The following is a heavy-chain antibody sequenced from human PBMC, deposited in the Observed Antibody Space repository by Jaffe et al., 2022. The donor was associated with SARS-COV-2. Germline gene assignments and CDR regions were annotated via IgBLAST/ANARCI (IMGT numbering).Heavy chain of an antibody. CDR1: GFTFSSYS. J-gene: IGHJ3*02. V-gene: IGHV3-21*01. D-gene: IGHD3-22*01. CDR2: ISSSSSYI. CDR3: ARDNYYYDSSGTYDAFDI. Sequence: EVQLVESGGGLVKPGGSLRLSCAASGFTFSSYSMNWVRQAPGKGLEWVSSISSSSSYIYYADSVKGRFTISRDNAKNSLYLQMNSLRAEDTAVYYCARDNYYYDSSGTYDAFDIWGQGTMVTVSS.